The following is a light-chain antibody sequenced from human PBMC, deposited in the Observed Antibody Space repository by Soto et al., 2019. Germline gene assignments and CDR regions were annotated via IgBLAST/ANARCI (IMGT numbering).Light chain of an antibody. CDR3: AAWDDSLNGVV. V-gene: IGLV1-36*01. CDR2: YDD. CDR1: SSNIGSNT. Sequence: QSVLTQPPSVSDAPRQRVTMSCVGSSSNIGSNTVHWYQQVPGRAPKLLIYYDDLLPSGVSDRFSGSKSGTSASLAISGLQSDDEAFYYCAAWDDSLNGVVFGGGTQLTVL. J-gene: IGLJ2*01.